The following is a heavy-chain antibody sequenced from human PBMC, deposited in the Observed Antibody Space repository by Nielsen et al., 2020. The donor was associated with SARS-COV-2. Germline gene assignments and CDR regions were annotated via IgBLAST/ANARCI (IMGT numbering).Heavy chain of an antibody. J-gene: IGHJ4*02. V-gene: IGHV3-23*01. Sequence: GESLKISCAASGFTFSSYAMSWVRQAPGKGLEWVSAISGSGGSIYYADSVKGRFTISRDNAKNSLYLQMNSLRAEDTAVYYCAREFRRRYDFWSGYSEPWGQGTLVTVSS. CDR1: GFTFSSYA. CDR2: ISGSGGSI. CDR3: AREFRRRYDFWSGYSEP. D-gene: IGHD3-3*01.